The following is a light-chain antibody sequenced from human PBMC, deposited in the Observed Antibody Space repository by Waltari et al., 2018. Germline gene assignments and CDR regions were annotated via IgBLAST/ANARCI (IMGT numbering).Light chain of an antibody. Sequence: QSVLTQSPSVSGAPGQRVTISCTGSGSHIGAGSDVHWYQQLPRAAPKLLIYGSTSRPLGVPDRFFGSTSGTSAFLAITGLQAEDEADYYCQSYDTTLSVVFGGGTKLTVL. CDR1: GSHIGAGSD. V-gene: IGLV1-40*01. J-gene: IGLJ3*02. CDR3: QSYDTTLSVV. CDR2: GST.